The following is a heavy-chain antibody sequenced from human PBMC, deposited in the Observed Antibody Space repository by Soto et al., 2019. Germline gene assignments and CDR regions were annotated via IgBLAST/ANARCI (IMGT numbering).Heavy chain of an antibody. J-gene: IGHJ5*02. CDR3: AKDGGADGYFGNWLDP. CDR2: IIPIFGTT. V-gene: IGHV1-69*15. D-gene: IGHD5-12*01. CDR1: GGTFSNYA. Sequence: QVQLVQSGAEVKKPGSSVKVSCKASGGTFSNYAITWVRQAPGQGLERVGRIIPIFGTTNVAQKFQGRVTIPADESTTTANMELSGLRSDDTAVYYCAKDGGADGYFGNWLDPWGQGTLVTVSS.